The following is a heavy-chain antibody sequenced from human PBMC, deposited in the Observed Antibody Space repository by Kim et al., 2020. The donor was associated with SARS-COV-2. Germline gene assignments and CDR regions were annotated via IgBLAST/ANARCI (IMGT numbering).Heavy chain of an antibody. CDR2: ISYSGSA. CDR3: ARYSSSWNYFDY. CDR1: GGSISNYY. Sequence: SETLSLTCTVSGGSISNYYWTWIRHSPGKGLEWIAYISYSGSANYSPSLKSRVTISVDTSNNQFSLKVNSVTAADTAVYYCARYSSSWNYFDYWGQGTLV. V-gene: IGHV4-59*01. D-gene: IGHD6-13*01. J-gene: IGHJ4*01.